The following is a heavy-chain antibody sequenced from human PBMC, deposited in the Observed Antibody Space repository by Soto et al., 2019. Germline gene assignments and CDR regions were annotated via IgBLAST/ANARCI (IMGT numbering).Heavy chain of an antibody. CDR1: GAALNSGNYY. CDR3: ARLRIATNNYKWFDP. Sequence: LSLTCSVSGAALNSGNYYWSWIRQVPGNGLEWIGHIYVTGAVDYNPSLRDRITISQDTSERQFSLNLRLVTAADTAVYYCARLRIATNNYKWFDPWGQGTLVTVSS. J-gene: IGHJ5*02. D-gene: IGHD2-21*01. V-gene: IGHV4-31*03. CDR2: IYVTGAV.